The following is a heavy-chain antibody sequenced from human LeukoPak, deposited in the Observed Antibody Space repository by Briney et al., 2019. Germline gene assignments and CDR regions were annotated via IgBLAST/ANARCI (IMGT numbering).Heavy chain of an antibody. V-gene: IGHV4-59*01. CDR3: ARVGRRRWPGEVDD. D-gene: IGHD5-24*01. CDR2: IYYSGST. CDR1: GGSISSYY. Sequence: SETLSLTCTVSGGSISSYYWSWIRQPPGKGLEWIGYIYYSGSTNYNPSLKSRVTISVDTSKNQFSLKLSSVTAADTAVYYCARVGRRRWPGEVDDWGQGTLVTVSS. J-gene: IGHJ4*02.